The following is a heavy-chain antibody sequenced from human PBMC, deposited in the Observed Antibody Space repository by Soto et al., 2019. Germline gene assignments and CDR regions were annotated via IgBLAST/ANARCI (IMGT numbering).Heavy chain of an antibody. J-gene: IGHJ5*02. CDR2: IYYSGST. CDR1: GGSISSYY. CDR3: ARAAIAAAAWGWFDP. Sequence: SETLSLTCTVSGGSISSYYWSWIRQPPGKGLEWIGYIYYSGSTNYNPSLTSRVTISVDTSKNQFSLKLSSVTAADTAVYYCARAAIAAAAWGWFDPWGQGTLVTVSS. V-gene: IGHV4-59*01. D-gene: IGHD6-13*01.